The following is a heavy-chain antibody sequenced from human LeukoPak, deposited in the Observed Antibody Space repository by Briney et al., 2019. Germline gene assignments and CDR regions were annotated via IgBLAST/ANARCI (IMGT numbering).Heavy chain of an antibody. CDR1: GGSISTSF. J-gene: IGHJ5*02. D-gene: IGHD1-26*01. CDR3: ARGGSNWFDP. V-gene: IGHV4-59*01. Sequence: SETLSLTCTVSGGSISTSFWSWIRQPPGKGLEWIGYISYSGGTKYNPSLKSRVTMSPDTSKNHFSLNLRSVTAADTAVYYCARGGSNWFDPWGQGTQVTVSS. CDR2: ISYSGGT.